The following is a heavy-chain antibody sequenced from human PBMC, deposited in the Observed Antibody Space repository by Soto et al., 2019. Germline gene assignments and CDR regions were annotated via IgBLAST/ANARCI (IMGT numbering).Heavy chain of an antibody. V-gene: IGHV1-3*01. Sequence: ASVKVSCKXSGYGFTKYGLHWVRQAPGQRLEWMGWINPGNGDTKYSQKFQGRVTITRDTSATTAYMELSSLRSEDSAVFYCARTDCSSTSCYNYYYYGMDVWGQGTTVTVSS. D-gene: IGHD2-2*01. CDR2: INPGNGDT. CDR3: ARTDCSSTSCYNYYYYGMDV. J-gene: IGHJ6*02. CDR1: GYGFTKYG.